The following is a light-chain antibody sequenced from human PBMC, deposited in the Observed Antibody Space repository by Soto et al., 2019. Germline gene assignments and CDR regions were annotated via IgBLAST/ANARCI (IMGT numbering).Light chain of an antibody. CDR2: AAS. CDR1: QGISNY. Sequence: DIQMPQFPSSLSASVGDRVTITCRASQGISNYLAWYQQKPGKVPKLLIYAASTLQSGVPSRFSGSGSGTDFTITISSLQPEDVSTYSCQQYNSAQWTFGQGPKVEIK. V-gene: IGKV1-27*01. CDR3: QQYNSAQWT. J-gene: IGKJ1*01.